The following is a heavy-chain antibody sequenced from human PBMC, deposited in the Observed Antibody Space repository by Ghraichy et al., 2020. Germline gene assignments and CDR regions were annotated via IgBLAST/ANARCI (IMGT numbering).Heavy chain of an antibody. CDR2: IIPILGIA. V-gene: IGHV1-69*02. CDR3: ASWYSGSYYKPDSYYYGMDV. D-gene: IGHD1-26*01. J-gene: IGHJ6*02. Sequence: SVKVSCKASGGTFSSYTISWVRQAPGQGLEWMGRIIPILGIANYAQKFQGRVTITADKSTSTAYMELSSLRSEDTAVYYCASWYSGSYYKPDSYYYGMDVWGQGTTVTVSS. CDR1: GGTFSSYT.